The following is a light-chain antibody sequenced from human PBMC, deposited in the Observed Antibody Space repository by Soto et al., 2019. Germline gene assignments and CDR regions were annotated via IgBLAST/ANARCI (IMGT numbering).Light chain of an antibody. Sequence: QSVLTQPASVSGSPGQSITISCTGSSGDVGNYDLVSWYQQIPGKAPQLMIFEVSRRPSGVSNRFSGSKFGNTASLTISGLQAEDEADYYCSSYTRSNTLVIFGGGTQLTVL. CDR1: SGDVGNYDL. CDR3: SSYTRSNTLVI. J-gene: IGLJ2*01. V-gene: IGLV2-14*02. CDR2: EVS.